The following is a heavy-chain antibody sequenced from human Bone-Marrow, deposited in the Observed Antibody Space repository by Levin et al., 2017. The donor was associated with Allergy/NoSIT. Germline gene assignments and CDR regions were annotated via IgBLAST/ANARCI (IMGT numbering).Heavy chain of an antibody. J-gene: IGHJ4*02. Sequence: QSGGSLRLSCAASGFTFSRYWMHWVRQAPGKGLEWVSRTNEDGSIKTYADSVKDRFTISRDNVENTLYLQMNSLRAEDTAVYYCARELYGADDYWGQGTLVTVSS. CDR3: ARELYGADDY. D-gene: IGHD4-17*01. V-gene: IGHV3-74*01. CDR1: GFTFSRYW. CDR2: TNEDGSIK.